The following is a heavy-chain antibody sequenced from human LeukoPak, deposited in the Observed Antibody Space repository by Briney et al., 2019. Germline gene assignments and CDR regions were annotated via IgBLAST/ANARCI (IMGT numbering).Heavy chain of an antibody. CDR1: GGSISSGSYY. CDR2: IYTSGST. D-gene: IGHD3-16*01. V-gene: IGHV4-61*02. J-gene: IGHJ5*02. Sequence: SETLSLTCTVSGGSISSGSYYWSWIRQPAGKGLEWIGRIYTSGSTNYNPSLKSRVTISVDTSKNQFSLKLSSVTAADTAVYYCARGGIGWGDWFDPWGQGTLATVSS. CDR3: ARGGIGWGDWFDP.